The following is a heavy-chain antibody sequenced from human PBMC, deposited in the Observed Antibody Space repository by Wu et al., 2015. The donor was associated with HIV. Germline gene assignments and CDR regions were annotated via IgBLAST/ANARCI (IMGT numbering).Heavy chain of an antibody. J-gene: IGHJ3*02. D-gene: IGHD2-8*01. CDR3: ARGVYGPSNGDAFDI. CDR1: GYTFTGYY. CDR2: INPNSGGT. V-gene: IGHV1-2*02. Sequence: QVQLVQSGAEVKKPGASVKVSCKASGYTFTGYYMHWVRQAPGQGLEWMGWINPNSGGTNYAQKFQGRVTMTRDTSISTAYMELSRLRSDGTAVYYCARGVYGPSNGDAFDIWGQGTMVTVSS.